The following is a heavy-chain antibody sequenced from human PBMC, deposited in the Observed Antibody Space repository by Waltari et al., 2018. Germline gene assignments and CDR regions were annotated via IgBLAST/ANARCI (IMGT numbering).Heavy chain of an antibody. V-gene: IGHV3-23*01. D-gene: IGHD6-13*01. CDR1: GFTFRKYG. CDR2: ISVSGETK. J-gene: IGHJ6*02. CDR3: AKVLINSGYSSNWYRYYYYGMDV. Sequence: EVQLLESGGGLVQPGESLRLSCAASGFTFRKYGMSWVRQAPGKGLEWVSSISVSGETKYHADSVKGRFTISRDNSKNTLYVQMNRLRAEDTAVYYCAKVLINSGYSSNWYRYYYYGMDVRGQGTTVTVSS.